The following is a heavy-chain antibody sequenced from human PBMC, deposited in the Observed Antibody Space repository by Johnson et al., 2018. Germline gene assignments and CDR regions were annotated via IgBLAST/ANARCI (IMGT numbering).Heavy chain of an antibody. J-gene: IGHJ4*02. V-gene: IGHV3-33*01. Sequence: QVQLVQSGGGVVQPGRSLRLSCAASGIDFRTYGMHWVRQAPGKGLEWVAVISYDGSNKFYADSVKGRFTISRDNSKNTLYLQMNSLRAEDTAVYYCARDRTWAMVRDYWGQGTLVTVSS. CDR3: ARDRTWAMVRDY. D-gene: IGHD3-10*01. CDR1: GIDFRTYG. CDR2: ISYDGSNK.